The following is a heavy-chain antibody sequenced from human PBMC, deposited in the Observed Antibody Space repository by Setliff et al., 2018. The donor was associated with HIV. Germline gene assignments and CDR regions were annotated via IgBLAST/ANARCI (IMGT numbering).Heavy chain of an antibody. CDR3: ARDMDGGGSDRHFKYFY. D-gene: IGHD3-16*01. CDR2: ISAYNGNT. J-gene: IGHJ4*02. Sequence: GASVKVSCKASGYTFTSYGISWVRQAPGQGLEWMGWISAYNGNTNYAQKLQGRVTMTTDTSTSTAYMELRSLRSDDTAVYYCARDMDGGGSDRHFKYFYWGQGTLVTVSS. V-gene: IGHV1-18*01. CDR1: GYTFTSYG.